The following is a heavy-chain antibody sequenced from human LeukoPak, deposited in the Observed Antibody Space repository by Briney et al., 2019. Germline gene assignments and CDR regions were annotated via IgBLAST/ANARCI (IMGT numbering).Heavy chain of an antibody. CDR1: GYTFINYA. Sequence: ASVKVSCKASGYTFINYAINWVRQAPGQGLEWMGWISAYNGNTNYARKLQGRATMTTDTSTNTAYMELRGLRFDDTAVYFCARVRVGYCSSTSCYRRNWFDPWGQGTLVTVSS. CDR2: ISAYNGNT. CDR3: ARVRVGYCSSTSCYRRNWFDP. V-gene: IGHV1-18*01. J-gene: IGHJ5*02. D-gene: IGHD2-2*02.